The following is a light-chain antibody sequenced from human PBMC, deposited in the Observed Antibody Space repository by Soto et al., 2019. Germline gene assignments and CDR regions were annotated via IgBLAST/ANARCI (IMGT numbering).Light chain of an antibody. CDR3: MQGTSWPYT. CDR1: QSPVTSDGNTT. J-gene: IGKJ2*01. V-gene: IGKV2-30*01. CDR2: KIS. Sequence: DVVMTQSPLSLSVIPGQPASISCRSSQSPVTSDGNTTLNWFHQRPGQSPRRLIYKISNRDSGVPDRFIGSGSGTEFTLKISRVEAEDVGIYYCMQGTSWPYTFGQGTKLEI.